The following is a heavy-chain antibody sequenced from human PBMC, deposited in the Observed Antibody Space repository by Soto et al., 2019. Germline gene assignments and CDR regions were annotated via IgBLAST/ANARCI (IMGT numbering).Heavy chain of an antibody. Sequence: PSETLSLTCGVYGGSLSGYYWSLVRQSPGKGLEWIGEINHSGTTNYNPSLKTRVTISADTSKHQFSLRLSSVTAADSAVYYCASYHYLDLWTGSRHYMDVWGRGTTVTVSS. CDR2: INHSGTT. CDR3: ASYHYLDLWTGSRHYMDV. J-gene: IGHJ6*03. CDR1: GGSLSGYY. V-gene: IGHV4-34*01. D-gene: IGHD3-9*01.